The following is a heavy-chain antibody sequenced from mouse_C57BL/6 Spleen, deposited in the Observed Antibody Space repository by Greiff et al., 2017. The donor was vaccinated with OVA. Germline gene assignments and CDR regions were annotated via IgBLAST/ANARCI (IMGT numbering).Heavy chain of an antibody. Sequence: EVQVVESGGGLVKPGGSLKLSCAASGFTFSSYAMSWVRQTPEKRLEWVATISDGGSYTYYPDNVKGRFTISRDNAKNNLYLQMSHLKSEDTAMYYCARDGTYGLFAYWGQGTLVTVSA. J-gene: IGHJ3*01. D-gene: IGHD1-1*02. CDR3: ARDGTYGLFAY. CDR2: ISDGGSYT. V-gene: IGHV5-4*01. CDR1: GFTFSSYA.